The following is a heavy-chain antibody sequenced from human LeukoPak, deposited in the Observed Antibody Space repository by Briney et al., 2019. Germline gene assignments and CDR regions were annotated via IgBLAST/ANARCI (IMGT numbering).Heavy chain of an antibody. CDR3: ARHWQQLALDY. D-gene: IGHD6-13*01. V-gene: IGHV4-39*01. Sequence: SETLSLTCTVSGGSISSSSYYWGWIRQPPGKGLVWIGSIYYSGSTYYNPSLKSRVTISVDTSKNQFSLKLSSVPAADTAVYYCARHWQQLALDYWGQGTLVTVSS. CDR2: IYYSGST. CDR1: GGSISSSSYY. J-gene: IGHJ4*02.